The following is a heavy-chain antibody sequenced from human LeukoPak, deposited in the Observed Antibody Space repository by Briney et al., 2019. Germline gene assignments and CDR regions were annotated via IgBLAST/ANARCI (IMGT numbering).Heavy chain of an antibody. CDR2: IYTSGST. V-gene: IGHV4-61*02. J-gene: IGHJ4*02. CDR3: ARYDSSGPGDY. Sequence: PSETLSLTCTVSGGSISSGSYYWSWIRQPAGKGLEWIGRIYTSGSTNYNPSLKSRVTISVDTSKNQFSLKLSSVTAADTAVYYCARYDSSGPGDYWGQGTLVTVSS. CDR1: GGSISSGSYY. D-gene: IGHD3-22*01.